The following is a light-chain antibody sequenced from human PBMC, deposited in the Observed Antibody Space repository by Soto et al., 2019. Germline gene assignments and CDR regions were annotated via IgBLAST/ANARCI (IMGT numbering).Light chain of an antibody. J-gene: IGLJ3*02. CDR1: RSDVGKYSY. CDR2: EVS. Sequence: QSALTQPASVSGSPGQSIAISCTGTRSDVGKYSYVSWFQQYPGNAPKLMIYEVSNRPSGVSNRFSGSKSGNTASLTISGLQGEDEADYYCSSFTTSSTWVFGGGTKVTVL. V-gene: IGLV2-14*01. CDR3: SSFTTSSTWV.